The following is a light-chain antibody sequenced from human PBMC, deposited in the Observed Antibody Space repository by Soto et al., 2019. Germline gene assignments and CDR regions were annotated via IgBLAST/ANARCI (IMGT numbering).Light chain of an antibody. Sequence: QSALTQPASVSGSPGRSITISCTGTSSDVGGYNYVSWYQQHPGKAPKLMIYDVSNRPSGVSNRFSGSKSGNTASLTISGLQAEDEADYYCSSYTSSSSWVFGTGTKLTVL. CDR2: DVS. CDR3: SSYTSSSSWV. V-gene: IGLV2-14*01. J-gene: IGLJ1*01. CDR1: SSDVGGYNY.